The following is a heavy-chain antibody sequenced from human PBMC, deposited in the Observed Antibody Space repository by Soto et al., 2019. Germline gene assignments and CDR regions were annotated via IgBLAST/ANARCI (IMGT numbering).Heavy chain of an antibody. CDR1: GGTFSNYA. Sequence: QVQLVQSGAEVKKPGSSVKVSCKVSGGTFSNYAIDWVRLAPGHGLEWMGGIVPIFGTTYYTQKFQGRATIIADNATTTAYLEMSRLSSEDTAIYYCARFAPVAGLYNYHGLDVWGQGTAVTVSS. CDR2: IVPIFGTT. J-gene: IGHJ6*02. V-gene: IGHV1-69*14. CDR3: ARFAPVAGLYNYHGLDV. D-gene: IGHD6-19*01.